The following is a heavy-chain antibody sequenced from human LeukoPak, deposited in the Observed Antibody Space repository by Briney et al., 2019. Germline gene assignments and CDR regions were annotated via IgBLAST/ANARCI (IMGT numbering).Heavy chain of an antibody. Sequence: GESLKISCKGSGYSFTSYWIGWVRQMPGKGLEWMGIIYPGDSDTRYSPSFQGQVTISADKSISTAYLQWSSLKASDTAMYYCARHPQLRYFDWLGITNYYYYGMDVWGQGTTVTVSS. D-gene: IGHD3-9*01. V-gene: IGHV5-51*01. J-gene: IGHJ6*02. CDR3: ARHPQLRYFDWLGITNYYYYGMDV. CDR2: IYPGDSDT. CDR1: GYSFTSYW.